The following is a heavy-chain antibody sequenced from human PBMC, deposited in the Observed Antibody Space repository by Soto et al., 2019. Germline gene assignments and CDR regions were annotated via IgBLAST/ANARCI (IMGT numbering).Heavy chain of an antibody. CDR3: ASLVGAKEGFDY. D-gene: IGHD1-26*01. CDR2: TRNKANSYTT. Sequence: EVQLVESGGGLVQPGGSLRLSCATSGFTFSDHYMDWVRQAPGKGLEWIGRTRNKANSYTTEYAASVKGRFAISGDDSNKSLYLQINSLKTEDTAVYYCASLVGAKEGFDYWGQGTLVTVSS. V-gene: IGHV3-72*01. J-gene: IGHJ4*02. CDR1: GFTFSDHY.